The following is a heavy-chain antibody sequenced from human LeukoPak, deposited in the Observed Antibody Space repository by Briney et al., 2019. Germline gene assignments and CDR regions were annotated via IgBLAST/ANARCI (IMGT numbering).Heavy chain of an antibody. Sequence: SETLSLTCAVSGGSISSSNWWSWVRQPPGKGLEWIGEIYHSGSTNYNPSLKSRVTISVDKSKNQFSLKLSSVTAADTAVYYCARRTYYYDSSGYHAHDLLDYWGQGTLVTVSS. D-gene: IGHD3-22*01. CDR3: ARRTYYYDSSGYHAHDLLDY. J-gene: IGHJ4*02. V-gene: IGHV4-4*02. CDR2: IYHSGST. CDR1: GGSISSSNW.